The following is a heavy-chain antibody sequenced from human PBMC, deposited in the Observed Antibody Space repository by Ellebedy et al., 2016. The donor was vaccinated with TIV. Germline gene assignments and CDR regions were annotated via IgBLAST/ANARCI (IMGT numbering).Heavy chain of an antibody. V-gene: IGHV3-21*01. D-gene: IGHD2-15*01. CDR2: ISTISDDV. J-gene: IGHJ6*03. Sequence: GESLKISCAASGFAFGGFCMNWVRQAPGKGLEWVSSISTISDDVHHADSVKGRFTISRDNAKNSIYLQMNNLRPEDTAVYSCARFSRGAPFVDYLYYMDVWGKGTAVTVSS. CDR1: GFAFGGFC. CDR3: ARFSRGAPFVDYLYYMDV.